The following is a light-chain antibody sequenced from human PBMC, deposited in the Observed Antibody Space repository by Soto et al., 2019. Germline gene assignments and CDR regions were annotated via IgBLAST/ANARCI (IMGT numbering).Light chain of an antibody. CDR2: DVN. J-gene: IGLJ1*01. Sequence: QSALTQPPSASGSPGQSVTISCTGTLSDVGGQNLVSWYRQDPGKAPKLIIYDVNQRPSGVPDRFSGSKSGSTASLTVSGLQAEDEADYYCISYTDRQSYLFGTGTKVTVL. V-gene: IGLV2-8*01. CDR1: LSDVGGQNL. CDR3: ISYTDRQSYL.